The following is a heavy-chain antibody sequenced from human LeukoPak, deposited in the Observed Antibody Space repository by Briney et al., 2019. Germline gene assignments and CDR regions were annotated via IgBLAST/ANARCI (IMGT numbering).Heavy chain of an antibody. CDR1: GYNYATSG. CDR2: ISVQNGNI. CDR3: ARDSGSYWNYFDC. J-gene: IGHJ4*02. V-gene: IGHV1-18*01. Sequence: ASVKVSCKTSGYNYATSGISWVRQAPGQGLEWMGWISVQNGNIKYAQKFQGRVNLTTDTSTTSAYMELRSLTSDDTAVYYCARDSGSYWNYFDCWGQGTLVTVSS. D-gene: IGHD1-26*01.